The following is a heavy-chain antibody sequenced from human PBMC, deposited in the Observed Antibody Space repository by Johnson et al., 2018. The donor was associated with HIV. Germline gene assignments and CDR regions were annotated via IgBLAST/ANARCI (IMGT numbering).Heavy chain of an antibody. J-gene: IGHJ3*02. V-gene: IGHV3-30*03. CDR3: ARSLGVVGAIGKGAFDI. CDR1: GFTFSNAW. CDR2: ISYDGSNK. Sequence: QMLLVESGGGLVKPGGSLRLSCAASGFTFSNAWMSWVRQAPGKGLEWVAVISYDGSNKYSADSVKGRFTISRDNSKNTLYLQMNSLRAEDTAVYYCARSLGVVGAIGKGAFDIWGQGTMVTVSS. D-gene: IGHD1-26*01.